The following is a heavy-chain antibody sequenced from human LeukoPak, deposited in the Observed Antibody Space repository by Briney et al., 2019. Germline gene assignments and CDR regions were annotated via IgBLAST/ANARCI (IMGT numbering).Heavy chain of an antibody. V-gene: IGHV1-3*01. CDR1: GYTFTSYA. J-gene: IGHJ4*02. Sequence: ASVKVSCKASGYTFTSYAMHWVRQAPGQRLEWMGWINAGNGNTKYSQKFQGRVTITRDTSASTAYMELSSLRSEDTAVYYCARDHPMIVRETYFDYWAREPWSPSPQ. D-gene: IGHD3-22*01. CDR3: ARDHPMIVRETYFDY. CDR2: INAGNGNT.